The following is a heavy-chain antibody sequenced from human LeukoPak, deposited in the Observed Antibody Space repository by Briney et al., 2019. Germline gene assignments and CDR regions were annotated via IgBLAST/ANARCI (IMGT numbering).Heavy chain of an antibody. CDR2: ISSSGGRT. Sequence: PGGSLRLSCAASGLTFSSYAMSWVRQGPGKGLEWVSAISSSGGRTYYADSVKGRFTISRDNSKNTLYLQMNSLRAEDTAVYYCAKDPYPYCTNAVCYERERFWDYWGQGTLVTVSS. V-gene: IGHV3-23*01. D-gene: IGHD2-8*01. J-gene: IGHJ4*02. CDR1: GLTFSSYA. CDR3: AKDPYPYCTNAVCYERERFWDY.